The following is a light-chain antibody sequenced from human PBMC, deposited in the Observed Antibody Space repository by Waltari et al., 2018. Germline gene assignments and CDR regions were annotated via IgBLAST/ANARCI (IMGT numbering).Light chain of an antibody. CDR3: QTCDTTVLI. V-gene: IGLV6-57*04. CDR1: RGSITSDF. CDR2: KDN. Sequence: NFVLTQPHSVSGSPGRTVTISCTRSRGSITSDFVQWYRLRPGSAPTTIIYKDNQRPSGFPVRFSGSIDTSSNSASLTISGLTTEDEADYYCQTCDTTVLIFGGGTQLTVL. J-gene: IGLJ2*01.